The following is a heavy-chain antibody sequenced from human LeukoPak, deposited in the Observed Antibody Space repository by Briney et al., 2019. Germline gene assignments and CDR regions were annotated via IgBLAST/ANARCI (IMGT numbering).Heavy chain of an antibody. Sequence: PGGSLRLSCAASGFTFSSYGMHWVRQAPGKGLEWVAVIWYDGSNKYYADSVKGRFTISRDNSKNTLYLQMNSLRAEDTAVYYCAREPYCSGGSCYFDYWGQGTLVTVSS. V-gene: IGHV3-33*01. CDR3: AREPYCSGGSCYFDY. CDR2: IWYDGSNK. J-gene: IGHJ4*02. D-gene: IGHD2-15*01. CDR1: GFTFSSYG.